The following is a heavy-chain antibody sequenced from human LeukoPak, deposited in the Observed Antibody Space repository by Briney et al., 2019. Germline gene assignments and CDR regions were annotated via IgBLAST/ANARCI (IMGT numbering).Heavy chain of an antibody. V-gene: IGHV3-7*01. J-gene: IGHJ4*02. Sequence: PGGSLRLSCVASGFTFSSYWMTWVHQAPGKGLEWVGNIKEDGSEKSYVDSVKGRFTISRDNAKNSLYLQMNSLRADDTAVYYCARSLVRGIAAAGYWGQGTLVTVSS. CDR2: IKEDGSEK. D-gene: IGHD6-13*01. CDR3: ARSLVRGIAAAGY. CDR1: GFTFSSYW.